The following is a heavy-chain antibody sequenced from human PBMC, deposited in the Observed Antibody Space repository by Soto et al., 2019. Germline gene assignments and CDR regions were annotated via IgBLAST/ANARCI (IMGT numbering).Heavy chain of an antibody. D-gene: IGHD3-22*01. J-gene: IGHJ3*02. CDR2: IYSGGST. CDR1: GFTVSSNY. Sequence: QPGGSLRLSCAASGFTVSSNYMSWVRQAPGKGLEWVSVIYSGGSTYYADSVKGRFTISRDNSKNTLYLQMNSLRAEDTAVYYCARAQYYYDSSGYEFAFDIWGQGTMVTVSS. V-gene: IGHV3-53*01. CDR3: ARAQYYYDSSGYEFAFDI.